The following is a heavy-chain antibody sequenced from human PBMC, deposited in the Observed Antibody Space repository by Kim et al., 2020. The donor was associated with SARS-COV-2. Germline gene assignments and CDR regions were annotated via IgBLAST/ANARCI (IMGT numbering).Heavy chain of an antibody. CDR1: GGSFSGYY. J-gene: IGHJ6*02. CDR3: ARGRGGTTVVTLGLGYYYYYGMDV. Sequence: SETLSLTCAVYGGSFSGYYWSWIRQPPGKGLEWIGEINHSGSTNYNPSLMSRVIISVDTSKNQFSLKLSSVTAADTAVYYCARGRGGTTVVTLGLGYYYYYGMDVWGRGTTVTVSS. V-gene: IGHV4-34*01. D-gene: IGHD4-17*01. CDR2: INHSGST.